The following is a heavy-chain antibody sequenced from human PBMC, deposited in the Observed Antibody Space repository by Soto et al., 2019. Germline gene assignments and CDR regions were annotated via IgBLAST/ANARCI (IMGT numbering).Heavy chain of an antibody. J-gene: IGHJ4*02. CDR1: GFTFSSYS. V-gene: IGHV3-21*01. CDR3: ARDKGYDFWSGYYINFDY. CDR2: ISSSSSYI. Sequence: EVQLVESGGGLVQPGGSLRLSCAASGFTFSSYSMNWVRQAPGKGLEWVSSISSSSSYIYYADSVKGRFTISRDNAKNSLYLQMNSLRAEDTAVYYCARDKGYDFWSGYYINFDYWGQGTLVTVSS. D-gene: IGHD3-3*01.